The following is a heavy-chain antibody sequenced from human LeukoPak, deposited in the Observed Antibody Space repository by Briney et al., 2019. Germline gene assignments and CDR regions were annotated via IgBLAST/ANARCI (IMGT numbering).Heavy chain of an antibody. V-gene: IGHV4-39*07. CDR3: ARSDTAMETFVY. CDR1: GGSISSNNYY. J-gene: IGHJ4*02. Sequence: SETLSLTCTVSGGSISSNNYYWDWIRQPPGKGLEWIGSIYYSGSTYYNPSLKSRVTISLDTSKNQFSLKLSSVTAADTAVYYCARSDTAMETFVYWGQGTLVTVSS. D-gene: IGHD5-18*01. CDR2: IYYSGST.